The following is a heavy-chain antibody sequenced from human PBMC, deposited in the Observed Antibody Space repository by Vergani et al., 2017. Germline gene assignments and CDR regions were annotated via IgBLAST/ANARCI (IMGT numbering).Heavy chain of an antibody. CDR2: ISHGAGNL. Sequence: EGQLVESGGDWVQRGGSLRLSCAASRFTFSNFAMSWVRQAPGKGPEWVSTISHGAGNLYYADSVRGRFTISRDDSTNTLFLHMSNLRPEDTAMYYCAKTRGNSFNSWDIWGRGTTVTVSS. J-gene: IGHJ6*02. D-gene: IGHD5-12*01. CDR1: RFTFSNFA. CDR3: AKTRGNSFNSWDI. V-gene: IGHV3-23*04.